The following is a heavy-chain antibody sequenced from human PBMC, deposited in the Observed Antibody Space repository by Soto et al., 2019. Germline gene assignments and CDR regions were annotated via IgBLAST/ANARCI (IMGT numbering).Heavy chain of an antibody. V-gene: IGHV5-51*01. CDR1: GYIFGTYW. CDR3: VRVPQNYYYSHTDV. Sequence: PGESLKISCKRSGYIFGTYWIGWVRQMPGKGLEWMGLIYPDDSDTRYSPSFQGQVTISVDRSINTAYLYWSSLTASDTAMYYCVRVPQNYYYSHTDVWGQGTTVTVSS. J-gene: IGHJ6*02. CDR2: IYPDDSDT.